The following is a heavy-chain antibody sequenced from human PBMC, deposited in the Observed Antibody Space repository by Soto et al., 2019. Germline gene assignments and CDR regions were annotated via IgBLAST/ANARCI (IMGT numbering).Heavy chain of an antibody. CDR3: ARDFRSSCTGSSCIYFDY. J-gene: IGHJ4*02. D-gene: IGHD2-15*01. V-gene: IGHV1-18*01. CDR1: GYTFTSYG. CDR2: ISANNGDT. Sequence: ASVKVSCKAPGYTFTSYGFSWVRQAPGQGLEWVGWISANNGDTNSAKTLQGRVTLTTDTSTGTAYMDLTSLRSDDTAVYYCARDFRSSCTGSSCIYFDYWGQGTQVTVSS.